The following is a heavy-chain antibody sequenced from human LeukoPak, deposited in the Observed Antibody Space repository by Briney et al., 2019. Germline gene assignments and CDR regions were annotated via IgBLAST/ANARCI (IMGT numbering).Heavy chain of an antibody. CDR1: GYTFTSYY. Sequence: GASVKVSCKASGYTFTSYYMHWVRQAPAQGPEWMVIINPSGGSTSYAQKFQGRVTMTRDTSTSTVYMELSSLRSEDTAVYYCARVVPRYCSGGSCYSGSSGWSLGYWGQGTLVTVSS. D-gene: IGHD2-15*01. CDR2: INPSGGST. V-gene: IGHV1-46*01. J-gene: IGHJ4*02. CDR3: ARVVPRYCSGGSCYSGSSGWSLGY.